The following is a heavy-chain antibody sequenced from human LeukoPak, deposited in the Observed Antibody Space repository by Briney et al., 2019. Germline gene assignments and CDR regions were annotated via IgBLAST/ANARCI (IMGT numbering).Heavy chain of an antibody. CDR1: GFTFSSYS. V-gene: IGHV3-21*01. Sequence: PGGSLRLSCAASGFTFSSYSMNWIRQPPGKGLEWVSSMSVGSGLIYYAESVKGRFTVSRDNAKKSLYLQMNSLRAEDTAVYYCAREFEGTASGAGYWGQGTLVTVSS. J-gene: IGHJ4*02. CDR3: AREFEGTASGAGY. D-gene: IGHD1-26*01. CDR2: MSVGSGLI.